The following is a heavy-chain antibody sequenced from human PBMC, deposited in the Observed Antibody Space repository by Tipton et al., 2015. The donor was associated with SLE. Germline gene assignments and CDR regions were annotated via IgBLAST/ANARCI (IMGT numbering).Heavy chain of an antibody. CDR1: GGSISSSSYY. J-gene: IGHJ4*02. Sequence: TLSLTCTVSGGSISSSSYYWGWIRQPPGKGLEGIGSIYYSGSTYYNPSLKSRVTISVDTSKNQFSLKLSSVTAADTAVYYCARVGGELFDYWGQGTLVTVSS. V-gene: IGHV4-39*01. D-gene: IGHD3-10*01. CDR2: IYYSGST. CDR3: ARVGGELFDY.